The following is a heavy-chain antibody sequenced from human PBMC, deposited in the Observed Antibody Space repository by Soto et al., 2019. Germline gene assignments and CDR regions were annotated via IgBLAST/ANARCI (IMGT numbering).Heavy chain of an antibody. CDR2: INPSGGSS. J-gene: IGHJ6*02. V-gene: IGHV1-46*01. D-gene: IGHD1-1*01. CDR3: ARDLYLDGTVLGGYYYYGMDV. Sequence: EASVKVSCKASGYTFTSYYMHWVRQAPGHGLEWMGIINPSGGSSSYAQNFQGRVTLTRDTSTSTVYMELSSLRSEDTAVYYCARDLYLDGTVLGGYYYYGMDVWGQGTKVTVSS. CDR1: GYTFTSYY.